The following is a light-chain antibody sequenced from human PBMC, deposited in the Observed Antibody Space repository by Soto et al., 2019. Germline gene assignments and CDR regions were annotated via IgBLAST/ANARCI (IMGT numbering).Light chain of an antibody. CDR3: TSYVGSNIWV. Sequence: QSVLTQPPSASGSPGQSVTISCTGTSSDVGAYKYVSWYQQYPGKAPKLMIYEVSKRPSGVPDRFSGSKSGNTASLTVSGLRAEDEADYYCTSYVGSNIWVFGGGTKVTVL. CDR2: EVS. CDR1: SSDVGAYKY. J-gene: IGLJ3*02. V-gene: IGLV2-8*01.